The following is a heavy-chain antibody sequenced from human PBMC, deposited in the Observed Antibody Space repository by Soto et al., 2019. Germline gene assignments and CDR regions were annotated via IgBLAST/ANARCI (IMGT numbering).Heavy chain of an antibody. Sequence: GASVKVSCKASGGTFSSYAISWVRQAPGQGLEWMGGIIPIFGTANYAQKFQGRVTITADESTSTAYMELSSLRSEDTAVYYCATSIVGATSFDYWGQGTLVTVSS. CDR2: IIPIFGTA. CDR3: ATSIVGATSFDY. V-gene: IGHV1-69*13. D-gene: IGHD1-26*01. J-gene: IGHJ4*02. CDR1: GGTFSSYA.